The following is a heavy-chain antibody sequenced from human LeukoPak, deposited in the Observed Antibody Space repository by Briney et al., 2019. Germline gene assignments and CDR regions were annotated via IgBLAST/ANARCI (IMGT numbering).Heavy chain of an antibody. D-gene: IGHD2-2*01. J-gene: IGHJ3*02. Sequence: VGSLRLSCAASGLTFRNYWMSWIRQAPGKGLEWAAHISEDGSNKYYVDSVKGRSTISRDNAKNSLYLQVNSLRAEDTAVYYCARGGHCSSSSCYLGAFDIGGQGTMVTVSA. CDR2: ISEDGSNK. CDR3: ARGGHCSSSSCYLGAFDI. V-gene: IGHV3-7*01. CDR1: GLTFRNYW.